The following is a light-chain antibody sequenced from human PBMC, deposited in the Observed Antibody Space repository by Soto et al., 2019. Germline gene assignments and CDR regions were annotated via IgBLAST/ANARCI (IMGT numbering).Light chain of an antibody. CDR3: QQYFSIPMFT. J-gene: IGKJ2*01. CDR1: QSALFSASNKNY. V-gene: IGKV4-1*01. Sequence: DVVLTQSPDSLAMSLGETATITCRTSQSALFSASNKNYIAWYQRRPGQPLRLLFYWASTRASGVPERFSGSGSGTDFTLTISSRQPDDAAIYYCQQYFSIPMFTFAQGTKLQIK. CDR2: WAS.